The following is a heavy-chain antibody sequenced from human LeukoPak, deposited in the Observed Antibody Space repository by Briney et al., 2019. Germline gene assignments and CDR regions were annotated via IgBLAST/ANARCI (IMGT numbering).Heavy chain of an antibody. CDR2: IYYSGST. D-gene: IGHD3-10*01. Sequence: SETLSLTCTVSGGSISSSSYYWGWIRQPPGKGLEWIGSIYYSGSTYYNPSLKSRVTISVDTSKNQFSLKLSSVTAADTAVYYCARVIITMVRGVISRYFDYWGQGTLVIVSS. V-gene: IGHV4-39*07. CDR1: GGSISSSSYY. J-gene: IGHJ4*02. CDR3: ARVIITMVRGVISRYFDY.